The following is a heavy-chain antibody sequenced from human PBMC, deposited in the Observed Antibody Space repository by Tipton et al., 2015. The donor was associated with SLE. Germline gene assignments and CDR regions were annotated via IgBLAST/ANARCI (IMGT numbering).Heavy chain of an antibody. CDR1: GGSIGRGSYF. D-gene: IGHD6-6*01. CDR3: ATFFGHSSASPDALDI. V-gene: IGHV4-61*02. J-gene: IGHJ3*02. CDR2: VYISGDT. Sequence: TLSLTCTVSGGSIGRGSYFWTWIRQPAGKGLEWIGRVYISGDTNYNPSLKSRVTISVETSKNHFSLTLSSVTAADTAVYYCATFFGHSSASPDALDIWGQGTMVTVSS.